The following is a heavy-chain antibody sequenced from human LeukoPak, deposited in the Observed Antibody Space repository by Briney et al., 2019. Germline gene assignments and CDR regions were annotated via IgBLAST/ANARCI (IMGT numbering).Heavy chain of an antibody. J-gene: IGHJ3*02. CDR3: ARDGELGSPADAFDI. CDR1: GFTFRSYW. CDR2: IKQDGSET. V-gene: IGHV3-7*01. D-gene: IGHD1-26*01. Sequence: GGSLRLSCAASGFTFRSYWMTWVRQYPGKGLEWVANIKQDGSETYYADSVKGRFTISRDHAKRSLYLQMNSLRAEDTAVYYCARDGELGSPADAFDIWGQGTMVTVSS.